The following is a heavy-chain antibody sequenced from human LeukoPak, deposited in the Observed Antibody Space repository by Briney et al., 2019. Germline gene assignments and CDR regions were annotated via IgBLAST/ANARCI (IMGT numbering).Heavy chain of an antibody. Sequence: AGGSLRLSCAASGFTFSSYGMHWVRQASGKGLEWVAFIRYDGSNKYYADSVKGRFTISRDNSKNTLYLQMNSLRAEDTAVYYCARNRYDYVWGSLDYWGQGTLVTVSS. V-gene: IGHV3-30*02. CDR2: IRYDGSNK. CDR3: ARNRYDYVWGSLDY. D-gene: IGHD3-16*01. CDR1: GFTFSSYG. J-gene: IGHJ4*02.